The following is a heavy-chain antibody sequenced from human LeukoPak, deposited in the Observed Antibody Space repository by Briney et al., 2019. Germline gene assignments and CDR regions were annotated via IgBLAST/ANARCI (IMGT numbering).Heavy chain of an antibody. J-gene: IGHJ6*01. CDR1: GFTLSTYT. D-gene: IGHD5-12*01. CDR3: ARGDRSGGPYGMDV. Sequence: GGSVRLSCAASGFTLSTYTMNWVRQAPGKGLEWVSSINPNSSYIYYAHSVKGRFTMSRDKAKNSAYLEMNSLRAEDTAVYYCARGDRSGGPYGMDVWGQGTTVTV. V-gene: IGHV3-21*01. CDR2: INPNSSYI.